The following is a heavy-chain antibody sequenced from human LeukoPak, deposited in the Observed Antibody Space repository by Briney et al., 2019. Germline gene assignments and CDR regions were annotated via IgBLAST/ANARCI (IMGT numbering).Heavy chain of an antibody. J-gene: IGHJ3*02. V-gene: IGHV3-23*01. CDR3: AKDSYYYDSSGNGRAFDI. Sequence: GGTLRLSCAASGFTFSNNGMNWVRQAPGKGLEWVSAISGSGGSTYYADSVKGRFTISRDNSKNTLYLQMNSLRAEDTAVYYCAKDSYYYDSSGNGRAFDIWGQGTMVTVSS. CDR1: GFTFSNNG. D-gene: IGHD3-22*01. CDR2: ISGSGGST.